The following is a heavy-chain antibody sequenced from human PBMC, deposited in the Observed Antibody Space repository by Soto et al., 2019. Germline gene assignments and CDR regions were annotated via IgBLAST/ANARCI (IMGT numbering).Heavy chain of an antibody. CDR3: AKVSPYAGYVFDY. V-gene: IGHV3-30*18. CDR2: MSYDGSNK. CDR1: GFTFSSYG. D-gene: IGHD5-12*01. Sequence: QVQLVQSGGGVVQPGTSLRLSCAASGFTFSSYGMHWVRQAQGKGLEWVALMSYDGSNKFYADSVKGRFTISRDNSKSTLYLQMSSLRPEDTAAYYCAKVSPYAGYVFDYWGQGTLVTVSS. J-gene: IGHJ4*02.